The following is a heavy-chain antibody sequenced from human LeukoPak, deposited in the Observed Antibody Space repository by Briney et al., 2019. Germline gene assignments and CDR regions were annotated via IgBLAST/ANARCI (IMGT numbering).Heavy chain of an antibody. V-gene: IGHV3-20*04. J-gene: IGHJ4*02. CDR3: ARSGYCSGGSCYSVF. CDR1: GFTFGGYG. Sequence: GSLRLSCAASGFTFGGYGMSWVRQAPGEGLEWVSGINWNGGSTGYADSVKGRFTISRDNSENTLYLQMGSLRAEDMAVYYCARSGYCSGGSCYSVFWGQGTLVTVSS. D-gene: IGHD2-15*01. CDR2: INWNGGST.